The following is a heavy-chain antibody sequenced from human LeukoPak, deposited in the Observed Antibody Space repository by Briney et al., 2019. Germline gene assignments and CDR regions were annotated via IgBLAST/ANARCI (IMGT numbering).Heavy chain of an antibody. CDR1: GFTFSSYS. V-gene: IGHV3-21*01. J-gene: IGHJ4*02. CDR3: AAGIFPTDY. Sequence: GGSLRLSCAASGFTFSSYSMNWVRQAPGKGLEWVSSISSSSSYIYYADSVKGRFTISRDNAKNSLYLQMDSLRAEDTAVYYCAAGIFPTDYWGQGTLVTVSS. D-gene: IGHD2-15*01. CDR2: ISSSSSYI.